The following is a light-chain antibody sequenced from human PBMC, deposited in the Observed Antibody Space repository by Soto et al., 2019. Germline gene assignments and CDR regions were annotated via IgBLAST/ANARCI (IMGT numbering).Light chain of an antibody. Sequence: QSVLTKPASVSGSPGQSITISCTGTSSDVGSYNLVSWYQHHPGNTPKLMIYEASNRPSGVPDRFSGSKSGNTASLTIAGPQAADEADYYCRSYPRGINSYIFGTRTRVTVL. V-gene: IGLV2-14*02. J-gene: IGLJ1*01. CDR1: SSDVGSYNL. CDR2: EAS. CDR3: RSYPRGINSYI.